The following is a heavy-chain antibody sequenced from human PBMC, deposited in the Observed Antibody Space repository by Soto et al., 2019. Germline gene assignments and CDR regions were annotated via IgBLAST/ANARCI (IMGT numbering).Heavy chain of an antibody. V-gene: IGHV4-59*01. CDR2: IYYSGST. CDR1: GGSISSYY. D-gene: IGHD2-2*01. J-gene: IGHJ4*02. CDR3: ARDRSRGHPKAVFDY. Sequence: SETLSLTCTVSGGSISSYYWSWIRQPPGKGLEWIGYIYYSGSTNYNPSLKSRVTISVDTSKNQFSLKLSSVTAADTAVYYCARDRSRGHPKAVFDYWGQGTLVTVSS.